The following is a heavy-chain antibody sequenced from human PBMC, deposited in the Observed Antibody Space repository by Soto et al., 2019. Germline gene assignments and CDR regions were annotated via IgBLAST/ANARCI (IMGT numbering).Heavy chain of an antibody. J-gene: IGHJ4*02. D-gene: IGHD6-13*01. Sequence: EVQLVESGGGLVQPGGSLRLSCAASGFTFSSYWMHWVRQAPGKGLVWVSRINSDGSSTSYADSVKGRFTISRNNAKNTPYLQMTRLRAEETAVYYCARERGKAAAVPFDYRGQGPLVTVSS. CDR2: INSDGSST. CDR3: ARERGKAAAVPFDY. V-gene: IGHV3-74*01. CDR1: GFTFSSYW.